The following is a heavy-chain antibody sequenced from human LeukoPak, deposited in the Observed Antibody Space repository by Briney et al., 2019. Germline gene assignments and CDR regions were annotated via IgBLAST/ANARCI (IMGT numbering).Heavy chain of an antibody. CDR2: ISGSGGST. Sequence: TGGSLRLSCAASGFTFSSYAMSWVRQAPGKGLEWVSAISGSGGSTYYADSVKGRFTISRDNSKNTLYLQMNSLRAEDTAVYYCAKGTQYYYDSSGYDYWGQGTLVTVSS. CDR1: GFTFSSYA. V-gene: IGHV3-23*01. J-gene: IGHJ4*02. CDR3: AKGTQYYYDSSGYDY. D-gene: IGHD3-22*01.